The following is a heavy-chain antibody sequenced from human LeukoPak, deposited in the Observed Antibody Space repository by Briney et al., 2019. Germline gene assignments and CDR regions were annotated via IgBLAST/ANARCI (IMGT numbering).Heavy chain of an antibody. Sequence: GGSLRLSCAASGFSFSSYWMSWVRQAPGKGLEWVGNIKQDGSETYFVDSVKGRFTISRDNAKNSLYLQMNNLRAEDTAVYYCARDAMSRTADYWGQGTLVTVSS. CDR3: ARDAMSRTADY. V-gene: IGHV3-7*01. CDR2: IKQDGSET. J-gene: IGHJ4*02. CDR1: GFSFSSYW. D-gene: IGHD2-2*01.